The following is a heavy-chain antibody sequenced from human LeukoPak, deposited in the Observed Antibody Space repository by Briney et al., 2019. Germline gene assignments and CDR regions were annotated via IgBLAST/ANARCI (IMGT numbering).Heavy chain of an antibody. CDR1: GFTVSSNY. CDR2: IYSGGST. V-gene: IGHV3-53*01. D-gene: IGHD4-17*01. J-gene: IGHJ4*02. Sequence: PGGSLRLSCAASGFTVSSNYMSWVRQAPGKGLEWVSVIYSGGSTYYADSVKGRFTISRDNSKNTLYLQMNSLRAEDTAVYYCARAHDYGDPPYYFDYWGQGTLVTVSP. CDR3: ARAHDYGDPPYYFDY.